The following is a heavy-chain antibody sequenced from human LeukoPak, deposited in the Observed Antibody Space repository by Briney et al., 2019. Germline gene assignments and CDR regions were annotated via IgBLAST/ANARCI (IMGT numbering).Heavy chain of an antibody. Sequence: ASVKVSCKASGYTFTSYYMHWVRQAPGQGLEWMGIINPSSGSTSYAQKFQGRVTMTRDTSTSTVYMELSSLRSEDTAVYYCAGDPGVTMVRGVIPIEYYYYYYMDVWGKGTTVTVSS. V-gene: IGHV1-46*01. J-gene: IGHJ6*03. CDR3: AGDPGVTMVRGVIPIEYYYYYYMDV. CDR2: INPSSGST. CDR1: GYTFTSYY. D-gene: IGHD3-10*01.